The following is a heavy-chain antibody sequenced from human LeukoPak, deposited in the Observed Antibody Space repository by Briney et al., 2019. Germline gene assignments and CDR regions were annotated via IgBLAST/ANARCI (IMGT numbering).Heavy chain of an antibody. D-gene: IGHD3-9*01. Sequence: VASVKVSCKASGYTFTSYDINWVRQATGQGLEWMGWMNPNSGNTGYAQKFQGRVTMTRNTSISTAYMELSSLRSEDTAVYYCASAQYYDILTGYPTADAFDIWGQGTMVTVSS. J-gene: IGHJ3*02. CDR3: ASAQYYDILTGYPTADAFDI. V-gene: IGHV1-8*01. CDR1: GYTFTSYD. CDR2: MNPNSGNT.